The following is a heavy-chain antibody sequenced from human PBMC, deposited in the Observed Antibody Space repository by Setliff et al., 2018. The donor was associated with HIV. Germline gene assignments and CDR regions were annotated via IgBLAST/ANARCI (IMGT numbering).Heavy chain of an antibody. CDR3: ARGADGDYRYYMDV. CDR1: GGTLNRYA. Sequence: GASVKVSCKASGGTLNRYAISWVRQAPGQGLEWMGGVIPIFGTANYAQKFQGRVTITADVSTSTIYMELSSLTSEDTAVYYCARGADGDYRYYMDVWGKGTTVTVSS. CDR2: VIPIFGTA. V-gene: IGHV1-69*13. J-gene: IGHJ6*03. D-gene: IGHD4-17*01.